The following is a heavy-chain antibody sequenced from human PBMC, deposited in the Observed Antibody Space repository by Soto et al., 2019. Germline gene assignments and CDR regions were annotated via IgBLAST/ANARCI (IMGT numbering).Heavy chain of an antibody. J-gene: IGHJ4*02. CDR3: ARRNFKYGDLYYFDY. Sequence: SVKVSCKASGGTFSSYAISWVRQAPGQGLDWMGGIIPIFGTANYAQKFQGRVTITADESTSTAYMELSSLRSEDTAVYYCARRNFKYGDLYYFDYWGQGTLVTVSS. CDR2: IIPIFGTA. V-gene: IGHV1-69*13. D-gene: IGHD4-17*01. CDR1: GGTFSSYA.